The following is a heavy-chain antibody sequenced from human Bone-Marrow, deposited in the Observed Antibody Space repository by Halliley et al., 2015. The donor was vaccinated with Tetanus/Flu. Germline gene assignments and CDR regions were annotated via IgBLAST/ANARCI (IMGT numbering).Heavy chain of an antibody. Sequence: TLSLTCTVSGGSLRSVSFLWSWVRQDPGKGLEWIGYRYYSGSSRYNPSLGSRVSMSLDTSRNQFSLKLTSVTTADTAIYYCARMRRREFGTGGDFFDHWGQGALVTVSS. V-gene: IGHV4-31*03. CDR3: ARMRRREFGTGGDFFDH. CDR1: GGSLRSVSFL. J-gene: IGHJ4*02. CDR2: RYYSGSS. D-gene: IGHD2-8*02.